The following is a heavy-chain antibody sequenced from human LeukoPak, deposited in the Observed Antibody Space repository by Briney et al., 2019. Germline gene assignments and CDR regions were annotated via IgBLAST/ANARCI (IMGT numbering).Heavy chain of an antibody. CDR1: GFTFSSYG. V-gene: IGHV3-23*01. CDR3: AKARYSYGLRMNFQH. D-gene: IGHD5-18*01. Sequence: GGSLRLSCAASGFTFSSYGMSWVRQAPGKGLEWVSAISGSGGSTYYADSVKGRFTISRDNSKNTLYLQMNSLRAEDTAVYYCAKARYSYGLRMNFQHWGQGTLVTVSS. CDR2: ISGSGGST. J-gene: IGHJ1*01.